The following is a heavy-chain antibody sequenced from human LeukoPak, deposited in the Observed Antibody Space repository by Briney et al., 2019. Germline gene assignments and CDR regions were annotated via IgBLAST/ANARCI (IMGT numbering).Heavy chain of an antibody. CDR2: IKPDGTEK. CDR3: ARVAYSYGSYGMDV. J-gene: IGHJ6*02. D-gene: IGHD5-18*01. CDR1: GFTFSSYW. Sequence: GGSLRLSCTASGFTFSSYWMTWVRQAPGKGLEWVANIKPDGTEKYYVDSVKGRFTVSRDNAKNSLYLQMNSLRAEDTAVYYCARVAYSYGSYGMDVWGQGTTVTVSS. V-gene: IGHV3-7*04.